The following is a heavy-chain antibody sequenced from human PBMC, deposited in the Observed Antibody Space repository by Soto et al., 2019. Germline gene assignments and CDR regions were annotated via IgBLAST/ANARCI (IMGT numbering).Heavy chain of an antibody. V-gene: IGHV3-21*01. CDR2: ISSSSSYI. CDR1: GFTFSSYS. CDR3: ANHWSGYHIGYYMDV. J-gene: IGHJ6*03. Sequence: EVQLVESGGGLVKPGGSLRLSCAASGFTFSSYSMNWVRQAPGKGLEWVSSISSSSSYIYYADSVKGRFTISRDNAKNSLYLQMNSLRAEDTAVYYCANHWSGYHIGYYMDVWGKGTTVTVSS. D-gene: IGHD3-3*01.